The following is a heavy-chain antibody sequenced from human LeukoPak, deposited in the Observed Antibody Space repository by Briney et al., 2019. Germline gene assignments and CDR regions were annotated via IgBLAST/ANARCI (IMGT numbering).Heavy chain of an antibody. V-gene: IGHV1-69*06. Sequence: GASVKVSCKASGGTFSSYAISWVRQAHGQGLEWMGGIIPIFGTANYAQKFQGRVTITADKSTSTAYMELSSLRSEDTAVYYCARPHRLLWFGESGNAFDIWGQGTMVTVSS. CDR1: GGTFSSYA. CDR2: IIPIFGTA. CDR3: ARPHRLLWFGESGNAFDI. J-gene: IGHJ3*02. D-gene: IGHD3-10*01.